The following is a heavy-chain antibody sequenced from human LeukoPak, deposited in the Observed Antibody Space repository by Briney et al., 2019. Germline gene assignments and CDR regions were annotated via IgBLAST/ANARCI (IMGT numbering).Heavy chain of an antibody. CDR3: AKGFRYCSSTSCTQGYFDY. J-gene: IGHJ4*02. D-gene: IGHD2-2*01. CDR2: ISYDGSNK. V-gene: IGHV3-30*18. Sequence: PGGPLRLSCAASGFTFSSYGMHWVRQAPGKGLEWVAVISYDGSNKYYADSVKGRFTISRDNSKNTLYLQMNSLRAEDTAVYYCAKGFRYCSSTSCTQGYFDYWGQGTLVTVSS. CDR1: GFTFSSYG.